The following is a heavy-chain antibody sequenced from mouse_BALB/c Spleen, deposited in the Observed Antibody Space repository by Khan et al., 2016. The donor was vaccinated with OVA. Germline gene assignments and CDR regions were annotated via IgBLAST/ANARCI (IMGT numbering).Heavy chain of an antibody. J-gene: IGHJ2*01. D-gene: IGHD1-1*01. V-gene: IGHV3-2*02. Sequence: EVKLEVSGPGLVKPSQSLSLTCTVTGYSITSDYAWNWIRQFPGNKLEWMGFISYSGNTNYNPSLKSRISITRDTSKNQFFLHLNSVTTEDTATYYCARVYGGDFDYWGQGTTLAVSS. CDR1: GYSITSDYA. CDR2: ISYSGNT. CDR3: ARVYGGDFDY.